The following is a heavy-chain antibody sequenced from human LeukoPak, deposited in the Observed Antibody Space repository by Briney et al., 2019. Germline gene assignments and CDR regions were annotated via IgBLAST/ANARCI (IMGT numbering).Heavy chain of an antibody. CDR3: ARDRTDCDGDCYLAPLDY. J-gene: IGHJ4*02. D-gene: IGHD2-21*02. CDR2: ISSSSSYI. CDR1: GFTFSSYS. V-gene: IGHV3-21*01. Sequence: GGSLRLSCAASGFTFSSYSMNWVRQAPGKGLEWVSSISSSSSYIYYADSVKGRFTISRDNAKNSLYLQMNSLRAEDTAVYYCARDRTDCDGDCYLAPLDYWGQGTLVTVSS.